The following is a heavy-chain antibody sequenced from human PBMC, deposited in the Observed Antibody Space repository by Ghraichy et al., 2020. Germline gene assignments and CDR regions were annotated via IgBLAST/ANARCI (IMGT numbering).Heavy chain of an antibody. CDR2: IHSGGDT. CDR1: RVNNINNY. Sequence: GGSLRLSCAAPRVNNINNYMSWVRQAPGKGLEWVSIIHSGGDTYYADSVKGRFTISRDNVKKTAYLQMNNLRADDTAVYYCARFDYWGQGTLVTVSS. CDR3: ARFDY. V-gene: IGHV3-53*01. J-gene: IGHJ4*02.